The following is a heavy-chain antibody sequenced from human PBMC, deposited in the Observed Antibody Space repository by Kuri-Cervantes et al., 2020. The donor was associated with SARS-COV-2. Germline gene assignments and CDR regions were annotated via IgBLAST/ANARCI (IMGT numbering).Heavy chain of an antibody. CDR2: ISRSGSTI. J-gene: IGHJ3*02. Sequence: GESLKIPCPALGFRFSDYYMVRVRQAPGKGLEWVSYISRSGSTIYYADSVKGRFTISRDNAKNSLYLQMNSLRAEDTAVYYCARDRCYGGSYPCVFDIWGQGTMVTVSS. D-gene: IGHD1-26*01. CDR1: GFRFSDYY. CDR3: ARDRCYGGSYPCVFDI. V-gene: IGHV3-11*04.